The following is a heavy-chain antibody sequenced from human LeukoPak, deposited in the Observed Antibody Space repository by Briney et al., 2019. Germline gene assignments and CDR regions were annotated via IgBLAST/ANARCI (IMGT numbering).Heavy chain of an antibody. CDR1: GGSISSGGYS. V-gene: IGHV4-30-2*01. Sequence: SQTLSLTCAVSGGSISSGGYSWSWIRQPPGKGLEWIGYIYHSGSTYYNPSLKSRVTMSVDTSKNQFSLKLSSVTAADTAVYYCARFDSSVDAFDIWGQGTVVTVSS. CDR3: ARFDSSVDAFDI. D-gene: IGHD3-22*01. CDR2: IYHSGST. J-gene: IGHJ3*02.